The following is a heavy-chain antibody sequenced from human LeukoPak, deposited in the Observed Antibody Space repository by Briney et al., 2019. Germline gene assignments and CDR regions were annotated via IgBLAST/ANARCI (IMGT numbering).Heavy chain of an antibody. J-gene: IGHJ5*02. CDR3: ARTYSSSSGQQNWFDP. D-gene: IGHD6-6*01. V-gene: IGHV1-18*01. Sequence: ASVKVSCKASGYTFTSYGISWVRQAPGHGLEWMGWISAYNGNTNYAQKLQGRVTLTTDTSTSTDYLELRSLRSDDTAGYYCARTYSSSSGQQNWFDPWGQGTLVTVSS. CDR2: ISAYNGNT. CDR1: GYTFTSYG.